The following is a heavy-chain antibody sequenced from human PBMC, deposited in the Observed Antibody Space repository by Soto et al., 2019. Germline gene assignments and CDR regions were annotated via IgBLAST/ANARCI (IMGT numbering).Heavy chain of an antibody. CDR2: ISSNGGRT. J-gene: IGHJ1*01. CDR3: AKYSELPYEAYLQQ. D-gene: IGHD1-7*01. Sequence: EVQVLESGGGLVQPGGSLRLSCAASGFTFSVYAMSLVRQAPGKGLEWVSAISSNGGRTFYADSLRGRFTISRDNSKSALYLQMNNLRAEDTAIYYCAKYSELPYEAYLQQWGQGTLVTVSS. V-gene: IGHV3-23*01. CDR1: GFTFSVYA.